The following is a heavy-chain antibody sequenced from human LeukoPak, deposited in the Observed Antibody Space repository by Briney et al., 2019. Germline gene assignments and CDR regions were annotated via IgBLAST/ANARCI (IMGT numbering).Heavy chain of an antibody. V-gene: IGHV3-7*01. D-gene: IGHD2-21*01. Sequence: QAGGSLRLSCAASGFTLSNYWMSWVRQAPGKGLEWVANIKQDGSEKYYVDSVKGRFTISRDNAKNSLYLQMNSLRAEDTAVYYCAKGGGYSTIRDYFDYWGQGTLVTVSS. CDR1: GFTLSNYW. CDR3: AKGGGYSTIRDYFDY. J-gene: IGHJ4*02. CDR2: IKQDGSEK.